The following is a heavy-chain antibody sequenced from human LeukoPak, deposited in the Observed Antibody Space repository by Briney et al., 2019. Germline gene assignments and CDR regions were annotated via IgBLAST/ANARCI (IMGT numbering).Heavy chain of an antibody. CDR2: IYSGGST. D-gene: IGHD6-13*01. CDR1: GFTFSSYA. V-gene: IGHV3-53*04. CDR3: ARIRYSSSWYDFDY. Sequence: PGGSLRLSCAASGFTFSSYAMSWVRQAPGKGLEWVSVIYSGGSTYYADSVKGRFTISRHNSKNTLYLQMNSLRAEDTAVYYCARIRYSSSWYDFDYWGQGTLVTVSS. J-gene: IGHJ4*02.